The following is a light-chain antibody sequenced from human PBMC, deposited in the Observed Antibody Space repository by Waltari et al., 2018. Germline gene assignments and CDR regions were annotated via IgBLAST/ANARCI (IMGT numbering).Light chain of an antibody. J-gene: IGLJ1*01. CDR1: SSDVGGYNY. CDR3: CSYTSSSTLHV. CDR2: DVI. Sequence: QSALTQPASVSGSPGQSITISCTGTSSDVGGYNYVSWYQQHPDKAPRLMIYDVINRPSGVSDRFSGSKSGNTASLTISGLQAEDEADYYCCSYTSSSTLHVFGTGTKVTVL. V-gene: IGLV2-14*03.